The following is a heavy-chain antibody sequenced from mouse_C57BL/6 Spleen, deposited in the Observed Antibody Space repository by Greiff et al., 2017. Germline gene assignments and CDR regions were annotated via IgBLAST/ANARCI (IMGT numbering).Heavy chain of an antibody. Sequence: VKLQESGPELVKPGASVKLSCKASGYTFTSYDIHWVKQRPGQGLEWIGKIYPRDGSTKYNEKFKGKATLTVDTSSSTAYMELRSLTSEDSAVYFCARGGYGSSYEYSDDWGKGTTVTVSS. J-gene: IGHJ1*03. D-gene: IGHD1-1*01. CDR3: ARGGYGSSYEYSDD. CDR1: GYTFTSYD. CDR2: IYPRDGST. V-gene: IGHV1-85*01.